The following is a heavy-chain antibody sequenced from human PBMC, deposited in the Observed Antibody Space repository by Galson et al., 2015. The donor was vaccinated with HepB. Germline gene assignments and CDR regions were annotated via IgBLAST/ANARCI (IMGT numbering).Heavy chain of an antibody. CDR2: IYHSGST. J-gene: IGHJ3*02. CDR3: ASWIGYCSSTSCYKNAFDI. CDR1: GGSISSSNW. D-gene: IGHD2-2*02. V-gene: IGHV4-4*02. Sequence: TLSLTCAVSGGSISSSNWWSWVRQPPGKGLEWIGEIYHSGSTNYNPSLKSRVTISVDKSKNQFSLKLSSVTAADTAVYYCASWIGYCSSTSCYKNAFDIWGQRTMVTVSS.